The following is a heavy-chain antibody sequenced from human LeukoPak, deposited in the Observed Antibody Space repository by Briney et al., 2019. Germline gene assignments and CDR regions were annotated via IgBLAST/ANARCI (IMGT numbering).Heavy chain of an antibody. CDR3: ARDSVARFYFDY. V-gene: IGHV3-30-3*01. CDR1: GFTLSSYA. Sequence: PGGSLRLSCAASGFTLSSYAMSWVRQAPGKGLEWVAVVAYDGSNIFYADSVKGRFTISRDNSKNTLYLQMNSLRAEDTAVYYCARDSVARFYFDYWGQGTLVTVSS. J-gene: IGHJ4*02. CDR2: VAYDGSNI.